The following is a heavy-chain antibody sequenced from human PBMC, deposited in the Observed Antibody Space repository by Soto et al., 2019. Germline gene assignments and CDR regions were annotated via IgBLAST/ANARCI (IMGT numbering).Heavy chain of an antibody. V-gene: IGHV4-39*01. CDR1: ACSISISSYY. CDR2: IYYSGST. Sequence: SATMSLTCPVSACSISISSYYWVWIRQPPGKGLEWIGSIYYSGSTYYNPSLKSRVTISVDTSKNQFSLKLSSVTAADTAVYYCARQMVTIFGVVTSGMDVWGQGTTVTV. D-gene: IGHD3-3*01. J-gene: IGHJ6*02. CDR3: ARQMVTIFGVVTSGMDV.